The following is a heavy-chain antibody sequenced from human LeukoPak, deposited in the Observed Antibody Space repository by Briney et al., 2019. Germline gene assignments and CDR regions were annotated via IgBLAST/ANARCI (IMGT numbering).Heavy chain of an antibody. Sequence: GSLKLSRAASGFTFSSYSMNWVRQAPGKGVEWVASISSSSSYIYYADSVKGRFTISRDNAKNSMYLQMNSLRAEDTAVYYCARDLISGYCSGGSCYWGQGTLVTVSS. D-gene: IGHD2-15*01. V-gene: IGHV3-21*01. J-gene: IGHJ4*02. CDR1: GFTFSSYS. CDR2: ISSSSSYI. CDR3: ARDLISGYCSGGSCY.